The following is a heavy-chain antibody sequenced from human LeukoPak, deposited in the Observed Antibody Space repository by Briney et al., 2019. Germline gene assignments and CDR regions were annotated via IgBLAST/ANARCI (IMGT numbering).Heavy chain of an antibody. CDR1: GYSFIGYY. D-gene: IGHD3-10*01. CDR3: ARVPMVRGNIDY. V-gene: IGHV1-2*02. J-gene: IGHJ4*02. Sequence: ASVKVSCKASGYSFIGYYVHWVRQAPGQGLQWMAWINPNTGNTNYAQKFQGRVTVTRDMSISTVYMELRRLRYDDTAVYYCARVPMVRGNIDYWGQGTLVTVSS. CDR2: INPNTGNT.